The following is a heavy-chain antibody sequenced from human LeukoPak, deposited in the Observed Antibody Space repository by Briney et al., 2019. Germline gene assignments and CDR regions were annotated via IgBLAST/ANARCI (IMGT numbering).Heavy chain of an antibody. D-gene: IGHD5-18*01. CDR1: GFTFSNAW. CDR2: IKSKTDGGTT. V-gene: IGHV3-15*01. CDR3: TSVDTAMVTRPATVDV. Sequence: PGGSLRLSCAASGFTFSNAWMSWVRQAPGKGLEWVGRIKSKTDGGTTDYAAPVKGRFTISRDDSKNTLYLQMNSLKTEDTAVYYCTSVDTAMVTRPATVDVRGKGTTVTVSS. J-gene: IGHJ6*04.